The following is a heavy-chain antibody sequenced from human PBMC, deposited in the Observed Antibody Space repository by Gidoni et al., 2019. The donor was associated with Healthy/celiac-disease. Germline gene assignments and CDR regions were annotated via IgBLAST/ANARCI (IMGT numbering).Heavy chain of an antibody. CDR3: ARDRGDGYNGPHGLFQH. D-gene: IGHD3-10*01. CDR1: GGTISSYA. CDR2: IIPIFGTA. J-gene: IGHJ1*01. Sequence: QVQLGQSGAEGKKPGSSVKVSGKASGGTISSYAISWVRQAPGQGLEWMGGIIPIFGTANYAPKFPGSVTLTADESTSTAYMELSSLRSEDTAVYYCARDRGDGYNGPHGLFQHWGQGTLVTVSS. V-gene: IGHV1-69*01.